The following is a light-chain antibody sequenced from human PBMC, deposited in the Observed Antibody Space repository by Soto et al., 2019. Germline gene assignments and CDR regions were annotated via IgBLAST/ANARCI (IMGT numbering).Light chain of an antibody. V-gene: IGLV1-47*02. CDR2: NNI. J-gene: IGLJ1*01. CDR3: AAWDDSLSGYV. Sequence: QSALTQPPSASGTPGQRVTISCSGSSSNIGSNYVYWYQHLPGTAPKLLIYNNIHRPSGVPDRFSGSRSGTSASLAISGLRSEDEADYYCAAWDDSLSGYVFGTGTKLTVL. CDR1: SSNIGSNY.